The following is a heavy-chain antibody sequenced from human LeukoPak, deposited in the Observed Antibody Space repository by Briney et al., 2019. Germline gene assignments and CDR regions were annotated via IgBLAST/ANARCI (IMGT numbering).Heavy chain of an antibody. Sequence: GGSLRLSCAASGFTFSSYAMHWVRQAPGKGLEWVAVISYDGSNKYYADSVKGRFTISRDNSKNTLYLQMNSLRAEDTAVYYCAKEALIAPVDYWGQGTLVTVSS. CDR1: GFTFSSYA. D-gene: IGHD6-25*01. CDR3: AKEALIAPVDY. J-gene: IGHJ4*02. CDR2: ISYDGSNK. V-gene: IGHV3-30-3*01.